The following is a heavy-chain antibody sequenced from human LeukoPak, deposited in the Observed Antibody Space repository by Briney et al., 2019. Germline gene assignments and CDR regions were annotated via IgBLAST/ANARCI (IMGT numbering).Heavy chain of an antibody. D-gene: IGHD5-12*01. J-gene: IGHJ4*02. CDR2: IYHSGTT. CDR1: GGSISTFY. CDR3: TGGGYSDCDYRPFL. Sequence: SETLSLTCTVSGGSISTFYWSWIRQPPGKGLEWIGYIYHSGTTNYSPSLKSRVTISVDTSKNQLSLRLNSVTAADTAVYYCTGGGYSDCDYRPFLWGQGALVTVSS. V-gene: IGHV4-59*01.